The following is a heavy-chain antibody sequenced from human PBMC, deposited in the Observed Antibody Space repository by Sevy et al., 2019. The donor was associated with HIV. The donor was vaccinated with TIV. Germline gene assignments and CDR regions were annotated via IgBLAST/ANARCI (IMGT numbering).Heavy chain of an antibody. D-gene: IGHD3-10*01. CDR2: INTRGDT. CDR1: GASNSNYY. J-gene: IGHJ6*03. CDR3: ARDIVVRGVFPTYYYHFYMDV. Sequence: SETLSLTCTVSGASNSNYYWSWIRQPAGKGLEWIGRINTRGDTHYNPSLKSRVTMSIDTSQKHFSLKQTSMIAADTAVYYCARDIVVRGVFPTYYYHFYMDVWGKGTAVTVSS. V-gene: IGHV4-4*07.